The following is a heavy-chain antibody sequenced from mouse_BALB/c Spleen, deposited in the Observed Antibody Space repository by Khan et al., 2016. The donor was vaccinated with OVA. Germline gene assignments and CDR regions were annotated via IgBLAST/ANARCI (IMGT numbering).Heavy chain of an antibody. Sequence: DLVKPGASVKLSCKASGYTFTSYWINWIKQRPGQGLEWIGRIAPGSGSTYYNEMFKGKATLTVDTSSSTAYIQLSSLSSEESAVYFCASENYYGRTCYAMDYWGQGTSVTVSS. D-gene: IGHD1-1*01. CDR2: IAPGSGST. V-gene: IGHV1S41*01. CDR3: ASENYYGRTCYAMDY. CDR1: GYTFTSYW. J-gene: IGHJ4*01.